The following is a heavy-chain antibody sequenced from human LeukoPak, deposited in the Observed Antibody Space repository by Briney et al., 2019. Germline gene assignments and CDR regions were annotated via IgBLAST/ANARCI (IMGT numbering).Heavy chain of an antibody. V-gene: IGHV3-7*03. CDR2: IRQDGDTK. J-gene: IGHJ4*02. D-gene: IGHD1-26*01. Sequence: GGSLRLSCAASGFPFNAYWMTWVRQAPGKGLEWVANIRQDGDTKYYVDSVKGRFTISRDNAENSLYLQMNSLRVEDTAVYYCAARSSGNPYSWGQGTLVTVSS. CDR3: AARSSGNPYS. CDR1: GFPFNAYW.